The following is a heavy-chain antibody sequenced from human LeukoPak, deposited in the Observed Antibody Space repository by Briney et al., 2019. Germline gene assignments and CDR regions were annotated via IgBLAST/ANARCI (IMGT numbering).Heavy chain of an antibody. CDR2: ISTSPDSI. D-gene: IGHD3-22*01. J-gene: IGHJ4*02. CDR1: GFIFSSYS. CDR3: ARVASGAYYQALDY. Sequence: GGSLRLSCAASGFIFSSYSMNWVRKAPGKGLEWVSSISTSPDSIYYADSVKGRFAISRDNAKNSLYLQMNSLRAEDTAVYYCARVASGAYYQALDYWGQGTLVTVSS. V-gene: IGHV3-21*06.